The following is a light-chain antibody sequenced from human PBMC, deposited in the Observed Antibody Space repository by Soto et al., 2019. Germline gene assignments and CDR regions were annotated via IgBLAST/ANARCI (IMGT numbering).Light chain of an antibody. V-gene: IGKV2-28*01. J-gene: IGKJ1*01. Sequence: DIVMTQSPLSLPVTPGEPASISCRSSQSLLHSNGYNYLDWYLQKPGQSPQLLIYLGSNRASGVPDRFSGSGSGTDFTLKISRVEAEDVGVYYCMQALQHQWTFGQGTKVEIK. CDR1: QSLLHSNGYNY. CDR2: LGS. CDR3: MQALQHQWT.